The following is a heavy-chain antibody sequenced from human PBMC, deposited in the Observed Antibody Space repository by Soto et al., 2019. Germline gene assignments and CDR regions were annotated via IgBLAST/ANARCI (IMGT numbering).Heavy chain of an antibody. CDR2: ISYDGSNK. D-gene: IGHD3-3*01. Sequence: QVQLVESGGGVVQPGRSLRLSCAASGFTFSNYGIHWVRQAPGKGLEWVAVISYDGSNKYYADSVKGRFTISGDNSKNTLYLQMNSLRAEDTAVYYSAKVPTYYDFCSGPGDFYFYYGMDVWGQGTMVTVSS. V-gene: IGHV3-30*18. CDR3: AKVPTYYDFCSGPGDFYFYYGMDV. CDR1: GFTFSNYG. J-gene: IGHJ6*02.